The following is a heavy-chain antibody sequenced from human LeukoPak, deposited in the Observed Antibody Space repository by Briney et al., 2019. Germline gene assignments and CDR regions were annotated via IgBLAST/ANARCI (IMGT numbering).Heavy chain of an antibody. CDR2: SSYNGNT. CDR1: GAYFTNYY. V-gene: IGHV4-59*01. Sequence: SETLSLTCTVSGAYFTNYYWSFIRQPPGKGLEWIGFSSYNGNTNYNPSLKSRVTISLDMSKNQFSLRLNSVTAADTAVYYCAAQKRGSYRPYYFDYWGQGTLVTVSS. D-gene: IGHD3-16*02. J-gene: IGHJ4*02. CDR3: AAQKRGSYRPYYFDY.